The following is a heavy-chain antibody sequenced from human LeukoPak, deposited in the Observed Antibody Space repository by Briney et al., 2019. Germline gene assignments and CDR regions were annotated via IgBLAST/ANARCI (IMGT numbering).Heavy chain of an antibody. CDR2: ISSNGGST. J-gene: IGHJ4*02. V-gene: IGHV3-20*04. Sequence: GGSLRLSCVASGFRFEDYGMSWVRQVPGKGLEWVSGISSNGGSTGYGDSVKGRFTISRDSAKNSLYLQMNSLRAEDTAVYYRAISRGAGDYWGQGTLVTVSS. CDR3: AISRGAGDY. CDR1: GFRFEDYG. D-gene: IGHD1-26*01.